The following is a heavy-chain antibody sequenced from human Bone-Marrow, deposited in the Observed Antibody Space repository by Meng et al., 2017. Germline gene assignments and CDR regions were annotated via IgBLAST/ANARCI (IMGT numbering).Heavy chain of an antibody. D-gene: IGHD4-17*01. J-gene: IGHJ4*02. CDR2: INAGNGNT. V-gene: IGHV1-3*01. CDR3: ARRTAVSGMTFDY. Sequence: QLVQSGAEVKKPGASVKVSCKASGYTFTSYAMHWVRQAPGQRLEWMGWINAGNGNTKYSQKFQGRVTITRDTSASTAYMELSSLRSEDTAVYYCARRTAVSGMTFDYWGQGTLVTVSS. CDR1: GYTFTSYA.